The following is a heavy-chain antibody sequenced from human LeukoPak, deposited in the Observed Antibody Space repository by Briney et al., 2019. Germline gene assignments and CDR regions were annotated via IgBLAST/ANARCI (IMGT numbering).Heavy chain of an antibody. D-gene: IGHD2-21*01. J-gene: IGHJ4*02. CDR2: ISFDGSTK. CDR1: GFIFSRYT. Sequence: PGRSLRLSCAASGFIFSRYTLHWVRQAPGKGLEWVSMISFDGSTKDYADSVKGRFTISRDNSKNTLYLQMNSLRAEDTAVYYCATSRLFDDTWNFYFDYWGQGTLATVSS. CDR3: ATSRLFDDTWNFYFDY. V-gene: IGHV3-30*14.